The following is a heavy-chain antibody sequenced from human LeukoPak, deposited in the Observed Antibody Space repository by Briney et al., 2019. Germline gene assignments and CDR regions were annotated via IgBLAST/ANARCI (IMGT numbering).Heavy chain of an antibody. J-gene: IGHJ4*02. CDR2: IYHSGST. V-gene: IGHV4-38-2*02. CDR1: GYSISSGYY. Sequence: PSETLSLTCTVSGYSISSGYYWGWIRPPPGKGLEWIGSIYHSGSTYYNPSLKSRVTISVDTSKNQFSLKLSSVTAADTAVYYCARERPREVGALEDFDYWGQGTLVTVSS. D-gene: IGHD1-26*01. CDR3: ARERPREVGALEDFDY.